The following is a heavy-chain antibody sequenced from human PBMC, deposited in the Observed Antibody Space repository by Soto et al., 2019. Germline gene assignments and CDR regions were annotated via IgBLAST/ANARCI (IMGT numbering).Heavy chain of an antibody. CDR3: ARDRYSGYDSYYFDY. CDR2: ISYDGSNK. D-gene: IGHD5-12*01. V-gene: IGHV3-30-3*01. Sequence: QVQLVDSGGGVVQPGRSLRLSCAASGFTFSSYAMHWVRQAPGKGLEWVAVISYDGSNKYYADSVKGRFTISRDNSKNTLYLQMNSLRAEDTAVYYCARDRYSGYDSYYFDYWGQGTLVTVSS. CDR1: GFTFSSYA. J-gene: IGHJ4*02.